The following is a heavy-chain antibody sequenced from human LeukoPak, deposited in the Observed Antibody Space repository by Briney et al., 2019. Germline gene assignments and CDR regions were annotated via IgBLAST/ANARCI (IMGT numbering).Heavy chain of an antibody. V-gene: IGHV4-34*01. CDR1: GGSFSGYY. Sequence: PSETLSLTCAVYGGSFSGYYWSWIRQLPGKGLEWIGEINHSGSTNYNPSLKSRVTISVDTSKNQFSLKLSSVTAADTAVYYCARGVSCSSTSCLYYYYYMDVWGKGTTVTVSS. D-gene: IGHD2-2*01. CDR2: INHSGST. CDR3: ARGVSCSSTSCLYYYYYMDV. J-gene: IGHJ6*03.